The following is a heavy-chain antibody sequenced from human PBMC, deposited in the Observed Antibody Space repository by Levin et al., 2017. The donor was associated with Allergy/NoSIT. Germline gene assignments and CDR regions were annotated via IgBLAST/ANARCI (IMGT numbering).Heavy chain of an antibody. V-gene: IGHV4-34*01. J-gene: IGHJ6*03. CDR3: ARRGHMDV. D-gene: IGHD3-10*01. CDR2: INHGGHT. CDR1: GESFSGYY. Sequence: PSETLSLTCAIYGESFSGYYWSWIRQPPGKGLEWIGEINHGGHTNSNPSLTSRVTLSVDTSNNQFSLRLTSVTAADTAVYYCARRGHMDVWGEGTTVTVSS.